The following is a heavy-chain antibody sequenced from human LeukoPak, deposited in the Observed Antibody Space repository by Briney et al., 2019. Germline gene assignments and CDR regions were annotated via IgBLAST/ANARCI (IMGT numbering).Heavy chain of an antibody. CDR1: GGSFSNYY. J-gene: IGHJ6*03. Sequence: SETLSLTCAVYGGSFSNYYWSWIRQSPGKGLEWIGEINHSGSTNYNPSLKSRVTISVDTSKNQFSLKLSSVTAADTAVYYCARVIAVAGRYYYYMDVWGKGTTVTVSS. D-gene: IGHD6-19*01. CDR3: ARVIAVAGRYYYYMDV. V-gene: IGHV4-34*01. CDR2: INHSGST.